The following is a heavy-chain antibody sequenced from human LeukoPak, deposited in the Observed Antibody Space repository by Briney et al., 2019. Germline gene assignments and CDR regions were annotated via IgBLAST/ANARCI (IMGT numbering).Heavy chain of an antibody. CDR1: GFTVSTNY. J-gene: IGHJ4*02. Sequence: LRLSCAASGFTVSTNYMSWVRQAPGKGLEWIGNIYYSGSTYHNPSLKSRVIILVDTSKNHFSLKLSSVTAADTAVYYCARAAGSGYDPRGPFDYWGQGTLVTVSS. D-gene: IGHD5-12*01. V-gene: IGHV4-30-4*08. CDR2: IYYSGST. CDR3: ARAAGSGYDPRGPFDY.